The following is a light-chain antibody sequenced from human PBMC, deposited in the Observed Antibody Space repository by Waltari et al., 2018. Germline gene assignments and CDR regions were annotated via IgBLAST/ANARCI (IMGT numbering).Light chain of an antibody. CDR1: QSVRSN. J-gene: IGKJ2*01. Sequence: EIVMTQPPATLSVSPGEGATLSCRTSQSVRSNLAWYQQKPGQAPRRLIYGASTRATGIPARFSGSGSGTEFTLTITSLQSEDFAVYYCQQYNNWPPRTFGQGTKLEIK. CDR3: QQYNNWPPRT. V-gene: IGKV3-15*01. CDR2: GAS.